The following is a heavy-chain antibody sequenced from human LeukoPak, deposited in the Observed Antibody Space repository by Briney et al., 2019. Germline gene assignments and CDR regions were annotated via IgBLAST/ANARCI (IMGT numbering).Heavy chain of an antibody. D-gene: IGHD3-22*01. Sequence: AGGSLRLSCAAPGFTFSTDGMQWVRQAPGKGLEWGAVISNEGSNKFYGDSVKGRFTISRDNSKNTLYLQMNSLRAEDTAVYYCAREQEVDDSSGYYAYYYYYGMDVWGQGTTVTVSS. CDR3: AREQEVDDSSGYYAYYYYYGMDV. V-gene: IGHV3-30*03. CDR1: GFTFSTDG. J-gene: IGHJ6*02. CDR2: ISNEGSNK.